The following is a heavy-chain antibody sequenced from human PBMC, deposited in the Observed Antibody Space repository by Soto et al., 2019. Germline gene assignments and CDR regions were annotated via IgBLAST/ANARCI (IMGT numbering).Heavy chain of an antibody. V-gene: IGHV3-21*01. CDR2: ISSSSSYI. Sequence: GGSLRLSCAASGFTFSSYSMNWVRQAPGKGLEWVSSISSSSSYIYYADSVKGRFTISRDNAKNSLYLQMNSLRAEDTAVYYCARDRRDGRRLFDYWGQGTLVTVSS. CDR3: ARDRRDGRRLFDY. J-gene: IGHJ4*02. CDR1: GFTFSSYS.